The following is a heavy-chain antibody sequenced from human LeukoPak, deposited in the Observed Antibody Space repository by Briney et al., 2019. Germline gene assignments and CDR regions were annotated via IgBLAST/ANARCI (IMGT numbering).Heavy chain of an antibody. V-gene: IGHV4-34*01. CDR3: ARHYGP. Sequence: ETLSLTCAVXGGSFSGYYWSWIRQPPGKGLEWIGSIYSSGSTYYNPSLKSRVTISVDTSKNQFSLKLTSVTAADTAVYYCARHYGPWGQGTLVTVSS. D-gene: IGHD4-17*01. CDR1: GGSFSGYY. J-gene: IGHJ5*02. CDR2: IYSSGST.